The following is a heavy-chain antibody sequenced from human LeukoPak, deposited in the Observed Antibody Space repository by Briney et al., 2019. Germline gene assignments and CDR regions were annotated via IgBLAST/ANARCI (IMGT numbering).Heavy chain of an antibody. D-gene: IGHD4-11*01. CDR2: IIPIFGTA. CDR1: GGTFSSYA. J-gene: IGHJ4*02. V-gene: IGHV1-69*13. CDR3: YSNYEGYFDY. Sequence: SVKVSCKASGGTFSSYAISWVRQAPGQGLEWMGGIIPIFGTANYAQKFQGRVTITADESTSTAYMELSSLRSEDTTVYYCYSNYEGYFDYWGQGTLVTVSS.